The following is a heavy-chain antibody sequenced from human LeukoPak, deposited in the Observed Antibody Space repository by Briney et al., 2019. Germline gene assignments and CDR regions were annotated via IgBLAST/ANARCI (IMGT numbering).Heavy chain of an antibody. V-gene: IGHV4-34*01. CDR1: GGSFSGYY. CDR2: INHSGST. CDR3: VRGGRRYCSSTSCYWRYYYYGMDV. D-gene: IGHD2-2*01. Sequence: SETLSPTCAVYGGSFSGYYWSWIRQPPGKGLEWIGEINHSGSTNYNPSLKSRVTISVDTSKNQFSLKLSSVTAADTAVYYCVRGGRRYCSSTSCYWRYYYYGMDVWGQGTTVTVSS. J-gene: IGHJ6*02.